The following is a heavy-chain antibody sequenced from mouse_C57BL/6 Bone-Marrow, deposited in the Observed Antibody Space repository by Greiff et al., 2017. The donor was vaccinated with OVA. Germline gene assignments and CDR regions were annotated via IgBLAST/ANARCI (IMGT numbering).Heavy chain of an antibody. CDR3: TTYRY. CDR2: IDPENGDT. Sequence: EVQLQQSGAELVRPGASVKLSCTASGFNIKDDYMHWVKQRPEQGLEWIGWIDPENGDTESASKFQGKATITPDTSSNTAYLQLSSLTSEDTAVYYCTTYRYWGQGTTLTVSS. V-gene: IGHV14-4*01. J-gene: IGHJ2*01. CDR1: GFNIKDDY.